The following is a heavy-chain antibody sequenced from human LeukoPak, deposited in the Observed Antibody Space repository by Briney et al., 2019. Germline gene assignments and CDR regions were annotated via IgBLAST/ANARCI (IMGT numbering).Heavy chain of an antibody. J-gene: IGHJ3*02. D-gene: IGHD6-13*01. CDR2: IYPGDSDT. V-gene: IGHV5-51*01. Sequence: KYGESLKISCQGSGYSFTNYWIGWVRQMPGKGLEWMGIIYPGDSDTRYSPSFQGQVTISADKSISTAYLQWSSLKASGTAMYYCARHVGSSSRGAFDIWGQGTMVTVSS. CDR1: GYSFTNYW. CDR3: ARHVGSSSRGAFDI.